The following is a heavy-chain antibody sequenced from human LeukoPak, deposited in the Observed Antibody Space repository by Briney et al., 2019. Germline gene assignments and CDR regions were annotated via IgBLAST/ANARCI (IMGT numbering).Heavy chain of an antibody. CDR3: ARGGVPAAVYGNWFDP. Sequence: GGSLRLSCAASGFTFSSYSMNWVRQAPGKGLEWVSSISSSSSYIYYADSVKGRFTISRDSAKNSLYLQMNSLRAEDTAVYYCARGGVPAAVYGNWFDPWGQGTLVTVSS. D-gene: IGHD2-2*01. V-gene: IGHV3-21*01. CDR2: ISSSSSYI. CDR1: GFTFSSYS. J-gene: IGHJ5*02.